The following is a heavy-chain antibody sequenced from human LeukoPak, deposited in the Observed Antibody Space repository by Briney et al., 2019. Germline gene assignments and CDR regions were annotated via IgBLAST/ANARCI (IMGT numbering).Heavy chain of an antibody. CDR1: GGSISSYY. V-gene: IGHV4-4*07. D-gene: IGHD3-16*01. CDR3: ARDLTLGEQYNWFDP. Sequence: PSETLSLTCTVSGGSISSYYWSWIRQPAGKGLEWIGRIYTSGSTNYNPSLKSRVTMSVDTSKNQFSLKLSSVTAADTAVYYCARDLTLGEQYNWFDPWGQGTLVTVSS. CDR2: IYTSGST. J-gene: IGHJ5*02.